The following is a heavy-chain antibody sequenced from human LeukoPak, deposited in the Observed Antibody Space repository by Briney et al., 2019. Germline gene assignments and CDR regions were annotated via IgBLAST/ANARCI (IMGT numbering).Heavy chain of an antibody. J-gene: IGHJ4*02. CDR2: IRSRGGTI. Sequence: GGSLRLSCAASGFTFISYSIHWVRQAPGKGLEWVSYIRSRGGTIYYADSVKGRFTISRDNAKNSLYLQMNSLRAEDTAVYYCARVRNVNSVAGTVDYWGQGTLVTVSS. CDR1: GFTFISYS. V-gene: IGHV3-48*04. D-gene: IGHD6-19*01. CDR3: ARVRNVNSVAGTVDY.